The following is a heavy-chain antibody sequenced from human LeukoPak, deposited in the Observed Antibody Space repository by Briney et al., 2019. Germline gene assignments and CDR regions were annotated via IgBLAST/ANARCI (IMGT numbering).Heavy chain of an antibody. J-gene: IGHJ4*02. CDR2: IRFDGTNK. CDR3: AKDQWLQLSGFDY. D-gene: IGHD5-24*01. V-gene: IGHV3-30*02. CDR1: GFTFSTYG. Sequence: GGSLRLSCVASGFTFSTYGMHWVRQAPGKGLEWVAFIRFDGTNKYYADSVKGRFTISRNNSKNTLYLQLNSLRGEDTAVYYCAKDQWLQLSGFDYWGQGTLVTVSS.